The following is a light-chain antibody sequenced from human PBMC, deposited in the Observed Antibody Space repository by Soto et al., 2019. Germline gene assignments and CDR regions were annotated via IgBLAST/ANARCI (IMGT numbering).Light chain of an antibody. CDR2: DVS. CDR1: SSDVGGSNY. V-gene: IGLV2-14*03. Sequence: QSVLTQPASVSGSPGQSVTISCTGTSSDVGGSNYVSWYQQHPGKAPILMIYDVSNRPSGVSSRFSGSKSGNTASLTISGLQAEDEAQYHCSSYTSISTVVFGGGTKLTVL. J-gene: IGLJ3*02. CDR3: SSYTSISTVV.